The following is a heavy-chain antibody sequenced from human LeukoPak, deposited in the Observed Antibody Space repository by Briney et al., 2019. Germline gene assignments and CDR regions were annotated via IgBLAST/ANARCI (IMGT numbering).Heavy chain of an antibody. CDR1: GGSISSYY. V-gene: IGHV4-4*07. CDR3: ARESQGYDILTGYRHYWFDP. CDR2: IYTSGST. Sequence: SETLSLTCTVSGGSISSYYWSWIRQPAGKGLEWIGRIYTSGSTNYNPSLKSRVTMSVDTSKNQFSLKLSSVTAADTAVYYCARESQGYDILTGYRHYWFDPWGQGTLVTVSS. D-gene: IGHD3-9*01. J-gene: IGHJ5*02.